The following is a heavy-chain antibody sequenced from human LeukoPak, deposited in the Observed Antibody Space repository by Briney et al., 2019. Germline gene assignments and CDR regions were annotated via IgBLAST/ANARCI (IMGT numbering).Heavy chain of an antibody. CDR3: ARDQGGNNYDYVWGSYRYTGAFDI. CDR2: IIPIFGTA. J-gene: IGHJ3*02. D-gene: IGHD3-16*02. V-gene: IGHV1-69*13. Sequence: ASVKVSCKASGYTFTSYGISWVRQAPGQGLEWMGGIIPIFGTANYAQKFQGRVTITADESTSTAYMELSSLRSEDTAVYYCARDQGGNNYDYVWGSYRYTGAFDIWGQGTMVTVSS. CDR1: GYTFTSYG.